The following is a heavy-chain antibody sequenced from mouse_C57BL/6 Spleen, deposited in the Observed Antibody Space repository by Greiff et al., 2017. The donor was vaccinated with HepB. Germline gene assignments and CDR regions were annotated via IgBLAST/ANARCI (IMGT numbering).Heavy chain of an antibody. Sequence: VQLQQSGAELARPGASVKMSCKASGYTFTSYTMHWVKQRPGQGLEWIGYINPSSGYTKYNQKFKDKATLTADKSSSTAYMQLSSLTSEDSAVYYCARSTMVTTDYFDYWGQGTTLTVSS. CDR3: ARSTMVTTDYFDY. D-gene: IGHD2-2*01. J-gene: IGHJ2*01. V-gene: IGHV1-4*01. CDR1: GYTFTSYT. CDR2: INPSSGYT.